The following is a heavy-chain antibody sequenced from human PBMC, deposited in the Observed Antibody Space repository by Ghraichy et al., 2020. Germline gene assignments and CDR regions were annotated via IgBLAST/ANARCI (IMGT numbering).Heavy chain of an antibody. D-gene: IGHD3-22*01. J-gene: IGHJ5*02. CDR3: ARDLYDSSGYRAEVGFDP. V-gene: IGHV3-66*01. CDR2: IYIGGSR. Sequence: GSLRLSCAASGLNVSRSYMTWVRQAPGKGLEWVSVIYIGGSRHYADSVKGRFTISRDNSKNTLYLQMNSLRAEDTAVYYCARDLYDSSGYRAEVGFDPWGQGTLVTVSA. CDR1: GLNVSRSY.